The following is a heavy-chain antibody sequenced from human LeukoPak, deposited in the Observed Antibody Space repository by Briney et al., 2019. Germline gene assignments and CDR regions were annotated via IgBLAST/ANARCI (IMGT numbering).Heavy chain of an antibody. Sequence: APVKVSCKASGYTFTSYGISWVRQAPGQGLEWMGWISAYNGNTNYAQKLQGRVTMTTDTSTSTAYMELRSLRSDDTAVYYCARVDRYYDSSGYYYVDYWGQGTLVTVSS. CDR1: GYTFTSYG. D-gene: IGHD3-22*01. J-gene: IGHJ4*02. CDR2: ISAYNGNT. V-gene: IGHV1-18*01. CDR3: ARVDRYYDSSGYYYVDY.